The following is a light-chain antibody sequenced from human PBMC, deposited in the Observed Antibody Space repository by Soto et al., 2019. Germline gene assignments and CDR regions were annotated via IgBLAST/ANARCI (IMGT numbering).Light chain of an antibody. CDR1: QSVSSSF. Sequence: EIVLTQSPGTLSLSPGERATLSCRASQSVSSSFLAWYQQKPGQAPRLLIDGASSRATGIPDRFSGSGSGTDFTLTISRLEPEDFAAYYCQQYDNSPLTFGGGTKVEIK. J-gene: IGKJ4*01. CDR2: GAS. V-gene: IGKV3-20*01. CDR3: QQYDNSPLT.